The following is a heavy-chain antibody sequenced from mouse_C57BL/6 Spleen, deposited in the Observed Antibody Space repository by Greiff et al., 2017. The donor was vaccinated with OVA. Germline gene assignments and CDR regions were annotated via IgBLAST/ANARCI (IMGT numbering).Heavy chain of an antibody. V-gene: IGHV1-80*01. Sequence: QVQLQQSGAELVKPGASVKISCKASGYAFSSYWMNWVKQRPGKGLEWIGQIYPGDGDTNYNGKFKGKATLTADKSSSTAYMQLSSLTSEDSAVYFCARDAITTGEDYWGQGTTLTVSS. CDR3: ARDAITTGEDY. CDR1: GYAFSSYW. CDR2: IYPGDGDT. D-gene: IGHD1-1*01. J-gene: IGHJ2*01.